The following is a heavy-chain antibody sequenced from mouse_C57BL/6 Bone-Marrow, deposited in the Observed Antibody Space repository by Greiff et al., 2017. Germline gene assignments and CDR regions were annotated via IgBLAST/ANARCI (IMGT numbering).Heavy chain of an antibody. J-gene: IGHJ1*03. D-gene: IGHD2-2*01. V-gene: IGHV14-4*01. CDR1: GFNIKDDY. Sequence: EVQRVESGAELVRPGASVKLSCTASGFNIKDDYMHWVKQRPEQGLEWIGWIDPEIGDTEYASKFQGKATITAYTSSNTAYRQLSSLTSEDSAVYYCTSGYDRDWYFDGWGTGTTVTVSS. CDR2: IDPEIGDT. CDR3: TSGYDRDWYFDG.